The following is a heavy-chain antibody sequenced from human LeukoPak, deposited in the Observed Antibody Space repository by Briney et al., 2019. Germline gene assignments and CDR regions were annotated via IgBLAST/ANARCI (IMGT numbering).Heavy chain of an antibody. V-gene: IGHV3-23*01. D-gene: IGHD4-17*01. CDR3: ADGGKYGDSDY. CDR1: GFTFSSYG. Sequence: GGTLRLSCAASGFTFSSYGMSWVRQAPGKGLEWVSAISGSGGSTYYADSVKGRFTISRDNSKNTLYLQMNSLRAEDTAVYYCADGGKYGDSDYWGRGTLVTVSS. CDR2: ISGSGGST. J-gene: IGHJ4*02.